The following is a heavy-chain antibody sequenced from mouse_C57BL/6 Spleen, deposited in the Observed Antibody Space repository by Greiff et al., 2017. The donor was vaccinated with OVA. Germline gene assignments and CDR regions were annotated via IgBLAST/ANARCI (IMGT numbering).Heavy chain of an antibody. CDR1: GYSITSGYY. CDR2: ISYDGSN. CDR3: ARGLYGAMDY. V-gene: IGHV3-6*01. D-gene: IGHD1-1*01. Sequence: EVKLQESGPGLVKPSQSLSLTCSVTGYSITSGYYWNWIRQFPGNKLEWMGYISYDGSNNYNPSLKNRISITRDTSKNQFFLKLNSVTTEDTATYYCARGLYGAMDYWGQGTSVTVSS. J-gene: IGHJ4*01.